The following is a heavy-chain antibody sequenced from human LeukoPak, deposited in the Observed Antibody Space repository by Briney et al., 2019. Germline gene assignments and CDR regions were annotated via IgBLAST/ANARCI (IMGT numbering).Heavy chain of an antibody. Sequence: GGSLRLPCAASGFTFSDYYMSWIRQAPGRGLEWVSYISSSGSTIYYADSVKGRFTISRDNAKNSLYLQMNSLRAEDTAVYYCAALTGMSYYYYYMDVWGKGTTVTVSS. CDR1: GFTFSDYY. CDR2: ISSSGSTI. CDR3: AALTGMSYYYYYMDV. D-gene: IGHD7-27*01. J-gene: IGHJ6*03. V-gene: IGHV3-11*01.